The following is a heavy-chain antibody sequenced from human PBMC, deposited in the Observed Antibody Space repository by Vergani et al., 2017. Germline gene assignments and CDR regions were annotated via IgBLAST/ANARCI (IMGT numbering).Heavy chain of an antibody. CDR1: GGSISSGGYY. CDR3: ARGQYSSSWYGYLDY. V-gene: IGHV4-31*03. CDR2: IYYSGST. Sequence: QVQLQESGPGLVKPSQTLSLTCTVSGGSISSGGYYWSWIRQHPGKGLEWIGYIYYSGSTYYNPSLKSRVTISVDTSKNQFSLKLSSVTAADTAVYYCARGQYSSSWYGYLDYWGQGPWSPSPQ. J-gene: IGHJ4*02. D-gene: IGHD6-13*01.